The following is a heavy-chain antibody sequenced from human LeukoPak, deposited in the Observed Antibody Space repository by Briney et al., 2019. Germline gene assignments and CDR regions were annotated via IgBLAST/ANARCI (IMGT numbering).Heavy chain of an antibody. CDR1: GYTFTGYY. Sequence: GASVKVSCKASGYTFTGYYMHWVRQAPGQGLEWMGRINPNSGGTNYAQKFQGRVTMTRDTSISTAYMELSRLRSDDTAVYYRARESGPDIVVVPAAMMYYYYMDVWGKGTTVTVSS. CDR3: ARESGPDIVVVPAAMMYYYYMDV. CDR2: INPNSGGT. J-gene: IGHJ6*03. D-gene: IGHD2-2*01. V-gene: IGHV1-2*06.